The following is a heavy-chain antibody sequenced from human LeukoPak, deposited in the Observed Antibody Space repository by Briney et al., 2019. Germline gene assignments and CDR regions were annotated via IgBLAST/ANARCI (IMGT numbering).Heavy chain of an antibody. CDR1: GFTFSSYW. CDR2: INTDGRIT. Sequence: GGSLRLSCAASGFTFSSYWVHWVRQAPGKGLVWVSRINTDGRITTYADSVKGRFTISRDNAKNTLYLQMNSLRAEDTAVYYCARQRLGYCSSTTCPGSFDIWGQGTMVTVTS. D-gene: IGHD2-2*01. J-gene: IGHJ3*02. CDR3: ARQRLGYCSSTTCPGSFDI. V-gene: IGHV3-74*03.